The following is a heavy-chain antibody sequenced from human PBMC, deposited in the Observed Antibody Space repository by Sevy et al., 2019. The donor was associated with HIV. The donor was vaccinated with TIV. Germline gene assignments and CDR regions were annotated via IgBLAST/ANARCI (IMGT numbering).Heavy chain of an antibody. D-gene: IGHD3-3*01. Sequence: SETLSLTCTVSGGSISSGSYYWSWIRQPAGKGLEWIGRIYTSGSTNYNPSLKSRVTMSVDTSKNQFSLKLSSVTAADTAVYCCARDHDYDFWSGYYTGPPLWGQGTLVTVSS. V-gene: IGHV4-61*02. J-gene: IGHJ4*02. CDR1: GGSISSGSYY. CDR2: IYTSGST. CDR3: ARDHDYDFWSGYYTGPPL.